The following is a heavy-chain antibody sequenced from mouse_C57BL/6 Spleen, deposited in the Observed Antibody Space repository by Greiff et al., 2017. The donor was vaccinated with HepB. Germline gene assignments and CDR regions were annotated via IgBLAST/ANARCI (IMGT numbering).Heavy chain of an antibody. D-gene: IGHD4-1*01. CDR3: AKAWGSYAMDY. CDR2: IYPGDGDT. CDR1: GYAFSSSW. V-gene: IGHV1-82*01. J-gene: IGHJ4*01. Sequence: VQRVESGPELVKPGASVKISCKASGYAFSSSWMNWVKQRPGKGLEWIGRIYPGDGDTNYNGKFKGKATLTADKSSSTAYMQLSSLTSEDSAVYFCAKAWGSYAMDYWGQGTSVTVSS.